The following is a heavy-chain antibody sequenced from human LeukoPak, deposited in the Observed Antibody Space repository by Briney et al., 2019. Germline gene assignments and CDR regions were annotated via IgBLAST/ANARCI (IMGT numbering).Heavy chain of an antibody. CDR1: GYTFTSYA. D-gene: IGHD5-18*01. Sequence: ASVKVSCTASGYTFTSYAMNWVRQAPGQGLEWMGWINTNTGNPTYAQGFTGRFVFSLDSSVSTAYLQISSLKAEDTAVYYCAKRGYSYGYSFDYWGQGTLVTVSS. V-gene: IGHV7-4-1*02. J-gene: IGHJ4*02. CDR3: AKRGYSYGYSFDY. CDR2: INTNTGNP.